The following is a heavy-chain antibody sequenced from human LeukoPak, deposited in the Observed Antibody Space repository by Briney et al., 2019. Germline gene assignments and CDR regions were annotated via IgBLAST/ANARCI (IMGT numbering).Heavy chain of an antibody. Sequence: ASVKVSCKASGYTFTGYYMHWVRQAPGQGLEWMGRINPNSGGTNYAQKFQGRVTMTRDTSISAAYMELSRLRSDDTAVYYCAREGHGGYDWRRFDYWGQGTLVTVSS. J-gene: IGHJ4*02. V-gene: IGHV1-2*06. D-gene: IGHD5-12*01. CDR1: GYTFTGYY. CDR2: INPNSGGT. CDR3: AREGHGGYDWRRFDY.